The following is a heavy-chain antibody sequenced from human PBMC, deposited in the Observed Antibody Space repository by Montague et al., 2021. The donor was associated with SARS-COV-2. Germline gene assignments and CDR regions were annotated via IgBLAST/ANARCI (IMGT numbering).Heavy chain of an antibody. CDR2: TSYGEST. D-gene: IGHD2-2*01. Sequence: SETLSLTCTVSGGSISSYYWSWIRQPPGKGLEWIGYTSYGESTNXXPSLKSRVTISVDTSKNQLSLKVNSVTAADTAVYYCARRDGYCSSTRCPHWFDPWGQGTLVTVSS. CDR3: ARRDGYCSSTRCPHWFDP. V-gene: IGHV4-59*01. J-gene: IGHJ5*02. CDR1: GGSISSYY.